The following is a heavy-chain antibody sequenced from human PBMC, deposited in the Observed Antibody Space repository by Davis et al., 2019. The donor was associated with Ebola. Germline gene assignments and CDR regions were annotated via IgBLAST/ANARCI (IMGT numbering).Heavy chain of an antibody. CDR3: ARDAPYSSSWYRWFDP. J-gene: IGHJ5*02. CDR2: IIPIFGTA. CDR1: AGTFSSYA. D-gene: IGHD6-13*01. V-gene: IGHV1-69*13. Sequence: SVMVSCKASAGTFSSYAISWVRQAPGQGLEWMGGIIPIFGTANYAQKFQGRVTITADESTSTAYMELSSLRSEDTAVYYCARDAPYSSSWYRWFDPWGQGTLVTVSS.